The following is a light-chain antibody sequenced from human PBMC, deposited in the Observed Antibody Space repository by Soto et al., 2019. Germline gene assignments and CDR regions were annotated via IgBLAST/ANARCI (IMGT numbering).Light chain of an antibody. J-gene: IGKJ4*01. V-gene: IGKV1-33*01. Sequence: DIQMTQSPSSLSASVGDRVTITCQASQDIANYLNWYRQKPGKAPNLLIYDESNLETGVPLKFGGSGSGSDFTFTISSLQPEDVGTYYCQQYHSLPLTFGGGTKVDIK. CDR1: QDIANY. CDR3: QQYHSLPLT. CDR2: DES.